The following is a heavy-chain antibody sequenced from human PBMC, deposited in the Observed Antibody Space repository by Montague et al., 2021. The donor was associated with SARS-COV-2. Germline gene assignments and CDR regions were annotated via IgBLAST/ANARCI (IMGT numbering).Heavy chain of an antibody. V-gene: IGHV4-61*02. CDR3: ARVGGNHYRCFDY. J-gene: IGHJ4*02. CDR1: GDSVSSEIYY. D-gene: IGHD1-26*01. Sequence: TLSLTCTVSGDSVSSEIYYWSWIRQPAGKGLEWIGRIYTSGSTNYNPSLRSRVTISVDTSKNQFSLRLSSVTAADTAVYYCARVGGNHYRCFDYWGQGTLVTVSS. CDR2: IYTSGST.